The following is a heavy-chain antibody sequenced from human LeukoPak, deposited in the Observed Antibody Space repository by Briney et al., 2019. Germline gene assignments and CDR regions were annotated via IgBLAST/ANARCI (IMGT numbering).Heavy chain of an antibody. CDR3: ARHGGYCSSTSCYALPPDY. D-gene: IGHD2-2*01. CDR2: IYPDDSDT. CDR1: GYSFTSYW. J-gene: IGHJ4*02. V-gene: IGHV5-51*01. Sequence: GESLKISCKGSGYSFTSYWIGWVRQMPGKGLEWMGIIYPDDSDTRYSPSFQGQVTISADKSISTAYLQWSSLKASDTAMYHCARHGGYCSSTSCYALPPDYWGQGTLVTVSS.